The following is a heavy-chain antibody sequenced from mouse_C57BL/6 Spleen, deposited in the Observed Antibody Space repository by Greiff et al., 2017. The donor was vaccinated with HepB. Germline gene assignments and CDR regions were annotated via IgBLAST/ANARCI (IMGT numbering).Heavy chain of an antibody. CDR3: ARSLYDYDEAWFAY. J-gene: IGHJ3*01. D-gene: IGHD2-4*01. V-gene: IGHV1-85*01. Sequence: QVQLKESGPELVKPGASVKLSCKASGYTFTSYDINWVKQRPGQGLEWIGWIYPRDGSTKYNEKFKGKATLTVDTSSSTAYIELHSLTSEDSAVYFCARSLYDYDEAWFAYWGQGTLVTVSA. CDR1: GYTFTSYD. CDR2: IYPRDGST.